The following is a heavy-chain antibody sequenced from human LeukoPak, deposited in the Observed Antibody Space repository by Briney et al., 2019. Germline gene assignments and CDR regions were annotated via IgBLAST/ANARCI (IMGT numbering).Heavy chain of an antibody. CDR3: ATGGLGGSSPTYFDY. J-gene: IGHJ4*02. CDR2: SIPSFGTA. D-gene: IGHD1-26*01. V-gene: IGHV1-69*01. Sequence: SVKVSRKASVGTFTSYAINWVRQAPGQGPEWMGGSIPSFGTATYSQKIQGRVTVTADESTSTAYMELSRLRSEDTAVYYCATGGLGGSSPTYFDYWGQGTLVTVSS. CDR1: VGTFTSYA.